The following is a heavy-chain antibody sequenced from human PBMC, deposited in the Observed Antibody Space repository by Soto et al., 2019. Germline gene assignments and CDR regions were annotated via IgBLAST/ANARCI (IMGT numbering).Heavy chain of an antibody. CDR3: ARAGSSRGSWLGPDY. Sequence: QVQLVESGGGVVQPGRSLRLSCAASGFTFSGYAMHCVRQAPGKGLEWVAVISDDGTNKHYADSVRGRFTISRDNSKNTLNLQMDSLRPEDTAVYYCARAGSSRGSWLGPDYWGQGTQVTVSS. CDR1: GFTFSGYA. CDR2: ISDDGTNK. D-gene: IGHD5-18*01. J-gene: IGHJ4*02. V-gene: IGHV3-30-3*01.